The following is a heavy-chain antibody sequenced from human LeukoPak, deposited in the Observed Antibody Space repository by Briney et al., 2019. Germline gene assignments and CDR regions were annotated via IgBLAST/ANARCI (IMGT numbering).Heavy chain of an antibody. V-gene: IGHV1-8*01. D-gene: IGHD6-13*01. CDR2: MNLNSGNT. CDR1: GYTFNSFD. CDR3: ARGDWSVISAAPWFDP. J-gene: IGHJ5*02. Sequence: ASVKVSCKASGYTFNSFDINWVRQATGQGLEWMGWMNLNSGNTGYAQTFQGRVTLTRNTSINTAYMEVSSLISQDTAVYYCARGDWSVISAAPWFDPWGQGTLVTVSS.